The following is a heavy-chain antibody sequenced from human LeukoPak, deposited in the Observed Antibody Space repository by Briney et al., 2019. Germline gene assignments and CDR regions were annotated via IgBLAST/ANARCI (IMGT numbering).Heavy chain of an antibody. D-gene: IGHD4-17*01. J-gene: IGHJ3*02. CDR1: GFTFSSYW. CDR2: IKQGGSEK. CDR3: AREMTTLTKYAFDI. Sequence: QTGGSLRLSCAASGFTFSSYWMSGVREARGKGLEWVANIKQGGSEKYYVDSVKGRFTISRDNAKNSLYLQMNSLRAEDTAVYFCAREMTTLTKYAFDIWGQGTMVSVSS. V-gene: IGHV3-7*01.